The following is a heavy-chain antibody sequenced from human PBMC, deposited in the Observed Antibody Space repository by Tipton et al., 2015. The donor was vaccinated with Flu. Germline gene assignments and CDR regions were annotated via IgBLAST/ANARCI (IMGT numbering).Heavy chain of an antibody. CDR2: MFRTGTT. CDR1: ADSISSDYY. D-gene: IGHD4-11*01. CDR3: ARRDYSNYVSDPKSLFDP. J-gene: IGHJ5*02. Sequence: TLSLTCTISADSISSDYYWGWIRQPPGKGLEWIGNMFRTGTTYRNPSLKSRVTISIDRSKNQFSLKLFPVTAADTAVYYCARRDYSNYVSDPKSLFDPWGQGIQVTVST. V-gene: IGHV4-38-2*02.